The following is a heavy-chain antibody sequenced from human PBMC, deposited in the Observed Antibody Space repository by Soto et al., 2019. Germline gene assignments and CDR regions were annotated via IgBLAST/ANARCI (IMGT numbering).Heavy chain of an antibody. CDR1: GLTFSNPW. D-gene: IGHD3-16*01. Sequence: EVQLVESGGGWVKPGGPLGLSCAAFGLTFSNPWLSWARQAPGKGLEWVDRIKSKIDGGPTDYAAPVKCRFTISRDDSKYTLYLQRNSLKTEDTAVYYCTTDWGYWGQGTLVTVSS. CDR2: IKSKIDGGPT. CDR3: TTDWGY. V-gene: IGHV3-15*01. J-gene: IGHJ4*02.